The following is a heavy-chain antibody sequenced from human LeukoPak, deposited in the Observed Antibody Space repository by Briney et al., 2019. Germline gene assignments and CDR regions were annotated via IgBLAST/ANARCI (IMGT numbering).Heavy chain of an antibody. CDR1: GYTFTSYD. D-gene: IGHD3-9*01. CDR3: ATRGYDILTGYFDDAFDI. Sequence: ASVKVSCKASGYTFTSYDINWVRQATGQGLEWMGWMNPNSGNTGYAQKFQGRVTMTRNTSISTAYMELSSLRSEDTAVYYCATRGYDILTGYFDDAFDIWGQGTMVTVSS. J-gene: IGHJ3*02. V-gene: IGHV1-8*01. CDR2: MNPNSGNT.